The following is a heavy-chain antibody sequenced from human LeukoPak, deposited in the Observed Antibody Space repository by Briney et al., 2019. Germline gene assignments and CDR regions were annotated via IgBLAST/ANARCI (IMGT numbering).Heavy chain of an antibody. V-gene: IGHV1-46*01. D-gene: IGHD1-26*01. Sequence: ASVKVSCKASGYTFTSYYMHWVRQAPGQGLEWMGIINPSIGTTSYAQKFQGRVTMTRDMSTTTVYMELSSLRSEDTAVYYCAKIVGASNGYFDYWGQGTLVTVSS. J-gene: IGHJ4*02. CDR3: AKIVGASNGYFDY. CDR2: INPSIGTT. CDR1: GYTFTSYY.